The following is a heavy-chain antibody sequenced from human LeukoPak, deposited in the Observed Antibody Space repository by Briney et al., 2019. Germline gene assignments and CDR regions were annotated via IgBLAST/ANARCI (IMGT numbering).Heavy chain of an antibody. D-gene: IGHD6-13*01. CDR2: INPNSGGT. Sequence: ASVKVSCKASGYTFTGHYMHWVRQAPGQGLEWMGRINPNSGGTNYAQKFQGRVTMTRDTSISTAYMELSRLRSDDTAVYYCARDMGSSWYSRYNWFDPWGQGTLVNFSS. V-gene: IGHV1-2*06. J-gene: IGHJ5*02. CDR1: GYTFTGHY. CDR3: ARDMGSSWYSRYNWFDP.